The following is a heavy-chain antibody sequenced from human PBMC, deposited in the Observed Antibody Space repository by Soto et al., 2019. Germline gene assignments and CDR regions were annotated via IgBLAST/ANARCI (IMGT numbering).Heavy chain of an antibody. CDR3: ATGVDTAKDGY. J-gene: IGHJ4*02. V-gene: IGHV3-33*01. D-gene: IGHD5-18*01. CDR1: GFTFSSYG. CDR2: IWYDGSNK. Sequence: QVQLVESGGGVVQPGRSLRLSCAASGFTFSSYGMHWVRQAPGKGLEWVAVIWYDGSNKYYADSVKGRFTISRDNSKNMLYLQMNSLRAEDTAVYYCATGVDTAKDGYWGQGTLVTVSS.